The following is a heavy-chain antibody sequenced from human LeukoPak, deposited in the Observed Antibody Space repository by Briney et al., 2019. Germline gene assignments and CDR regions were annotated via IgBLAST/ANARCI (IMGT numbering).Heavy chain of an antibody. CDR2: ISSSSYI. J-gene: IGHJ4*02. V-gene: IGHV3-21*04. CDR3: AKDFSRWIRLVHY. Sequence: PGGSLRLSCAASGFTFSSYSMNWVRQAPGKGLEWVSSISSSSYIYYADSVRGRFTISRDNAKNSLYLQMNSLRAEDTALYYCAKDFSRWIRLVHYWGQGTLVTVSS. CDR1: GFTFSSYS. D-gene: IGHD5-12*01.